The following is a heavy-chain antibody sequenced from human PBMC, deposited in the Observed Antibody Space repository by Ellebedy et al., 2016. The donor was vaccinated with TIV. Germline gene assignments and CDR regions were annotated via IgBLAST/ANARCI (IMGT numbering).Heavy chain of an antibody. V-gene: IGHV2-5*02. CDR3: ARRLYGDFANWFDP. D-gene: IGHD4-17*01. CDR1: GFSLATSGVG. Sequence: SGPTLVKPTQTLTLTCTFSGFSLATSGVGVGWIRQLPGKALEWLALIYWDDRKYCRPSLKSRLTIAKDTSKNQVVLTMTNMDPVDTATYYCARRLYGDFANWFDPWGQGTLVTVSS. CDR2: IYWDDRK. J-gene: IGHJ5*02.